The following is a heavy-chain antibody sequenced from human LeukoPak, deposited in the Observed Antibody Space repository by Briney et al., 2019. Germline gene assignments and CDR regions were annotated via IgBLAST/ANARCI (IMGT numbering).Heavy chain of an antibody. V-gene: IGHV4-59*08. CDR1: GGSISSYY. J-gene: IGHJ5*02. CDR2: IYYSGST. CDR3: ATSKGFGELFNNWFDP. Sequence: ETLSLTCTVSGGSISSYYWSWIRQPPGKGLEWIGYIYYSGSTNYNPSLKSRVTISVDTSKNQFSLKLSSVTAADTAVYYCATSKGFGELFNNWFDPWGQGTLVTVSS. D-gene: IGHD3-10*01.